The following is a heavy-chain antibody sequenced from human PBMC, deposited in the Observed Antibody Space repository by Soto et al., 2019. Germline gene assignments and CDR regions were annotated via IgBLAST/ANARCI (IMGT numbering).Heavy chain of an antibody. CDR1: GTSIIASY. CDR2: ISYRGGT. D-gene: IGHD2-21*01. Sequence: SEPLSLTCNVSGTSIIASYWTWIRQPPGKALEWIGYISYRGGTKYNPSLKNRVAISLDTSRNQFSLNLTPVTASDTAIYFCARDPELHGLDHWGQGTLVTVSS. V-gene: IGHV4-59*01. J-gene: IGHJ4*02. CDR3: ARDPELHGLDH.